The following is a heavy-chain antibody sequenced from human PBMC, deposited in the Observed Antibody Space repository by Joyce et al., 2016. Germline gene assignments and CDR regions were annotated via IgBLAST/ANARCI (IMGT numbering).Heavy chain of an antibody. J-gene: IGHJ3*02. CDR3: ARENSDTSDYGGIAI. V-gene: IGHV3-33*01. D-gene: IGHD3-22*01. CDR2: IWDDGSNK. CDR1: GFTFSSDG. Sequence: QVQLVESGGGVVQPGRSLRLSCAASGFTFSSDGMHWVRQAPGKGLEWVTVIWDDGSNKYYADSVHGRFSIARDNSKNTVSLQMNSLRAEDTAVYYCARENSDTSDYGGIAIWGQGTMVTVSS.